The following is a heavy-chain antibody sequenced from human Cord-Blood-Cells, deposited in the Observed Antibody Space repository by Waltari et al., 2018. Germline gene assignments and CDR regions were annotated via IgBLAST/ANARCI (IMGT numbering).Heavy chain of an antibody. D-gene: IGHD2-15*01. CDR2: SDPGDSDT. CDR3: ARRIAGGAFDI. CDR1: GYSFTSYW. Sequence: EVQLVQSGAEVKKPGETLKISCQCSGYSFTSYWIGWVRQMPGKGLEWMGISDPGDSDTRYSPSFQGQVTSAADKSISTAYLQWGSLKASDTAMYYCARRIAGGAFDIWGQGTMVTVSS. J-gene: IGHJ3*02. V-gene: IGHV5-51*01.